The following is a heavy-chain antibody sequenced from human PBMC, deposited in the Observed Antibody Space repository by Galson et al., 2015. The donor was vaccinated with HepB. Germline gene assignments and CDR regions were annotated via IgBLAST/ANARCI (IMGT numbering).Heavy chain of an antibody. Sequence: ETLSLTCTVSGGSISSSSYYWGWIRQPPGKGLEWIGSIYYSGSTYYNPSLKSRVTISVDTSKNQFSLKLSSVTAADTAVYYCARHERIFGFDPWGPRTLVTVSS. CDR3: ARHERIFGFDP. V-gene: IGHV4-39*01. CDR1: GGSISSSSYY. J-gene: IGHJ5*02. D-gene: IGHD2-15*01. CDR2: IYYSGST.